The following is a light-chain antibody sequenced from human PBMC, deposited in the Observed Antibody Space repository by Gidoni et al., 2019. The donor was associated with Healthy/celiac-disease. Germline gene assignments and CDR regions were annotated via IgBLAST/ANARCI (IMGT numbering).Light chain of an antibody. J-gene: IGKJ4*01. CDR2: DAS. V-gene: IGKV3-11*01. Sequence: DIVLSHSRATLSLSPGERATLSCRASQSVSSYLAWYQQKPGQAPRLLIYDASNRATGIPARFSGSGSGTDFTLTISSLEPEDFAVYYCQQRSNWPPRTFGGGTKVEIK. CDR1: QSVSSY. CDR3: QQRSNWPPRT.